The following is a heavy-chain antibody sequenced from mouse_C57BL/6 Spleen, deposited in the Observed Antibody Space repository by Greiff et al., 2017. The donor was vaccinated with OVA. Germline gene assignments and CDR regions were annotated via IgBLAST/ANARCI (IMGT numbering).Heavy chain of an antibody. J-gene: IGHJ2*01. D-gene: IGHD4-1*01. V-gene: IGHV6-3*01. CDR1: GFTFSNYW. Sequence: EVKLEESGGGLVQPGGSMKLSCVASGFTFSNYWMNWVRQSPEKGLEWVAQIRLKSDNYATHYAESVKGRFTISRDDSKSSVYLQMNNLRAEDTGIYYCTGEKDWAYYFDYWGQGTTLTVSS. CDR2: IRLKSDNYAT. CDR3: TGEKDWAYYFDY.